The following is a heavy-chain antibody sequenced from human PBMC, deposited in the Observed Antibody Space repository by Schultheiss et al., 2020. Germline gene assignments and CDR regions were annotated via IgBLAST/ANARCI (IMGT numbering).Heavy chain of an antibody. Sequence: GGSLRLSCAASGFIFSTYAMSWVRQAPGKGLVWVSRINSDGSSTSYADSVKGRFTISRDNAKNSLYLQMNSLRPADTAVYYCARNAMIALKYYYYYYMDVWGKGTTVTVSS. J-gene: IGHJ6*03. CDR3: ARNAMIALKYYYYYYMDV. CDR2: INSDGSST. CDR1: GFIFSTYA. D-gene: IGHD3-22*01. V-gene: IGHV3-74*01.